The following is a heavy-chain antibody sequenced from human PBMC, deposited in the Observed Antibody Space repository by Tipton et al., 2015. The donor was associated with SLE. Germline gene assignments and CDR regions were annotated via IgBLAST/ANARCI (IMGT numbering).Heavy chain of an antibody. D-gene: IGHD3-10*01. V-gene: IGHV4-4*08. J-gene: IGHJ3*02. CDR3: ARNPITMVRGVIPGAFDI. Sequence: LRLSCTVSGGSISSYYWSWIRQPPGKGLEWIGYIYTSGSTNYNPSLKSRVTISVDTSKNQFSLKLSSVTAADTAVYYCARNPITMVRGVIPGAFDIWGLGTMVTVSS. CDR1: GGSISSYY. CDR2: IYTSGST.